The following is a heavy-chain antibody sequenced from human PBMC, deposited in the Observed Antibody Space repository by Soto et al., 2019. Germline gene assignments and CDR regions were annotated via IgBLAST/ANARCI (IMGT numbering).Heavy chain of an antibody. Sequence: EVQLVESGGGLVQPGGSLTLSCAASEFAFSSYWMTWVRQAPGKGLEWVANIRKDGSQRSYLDSVRGRFTISRDNSKNSLYLQMNSLRAEDTALYFCARDVSPGSSGVYFDAVDIWGQGTMVTVSS. CDR3: ARDVSPGSSGVYFDAVDI. D-gene: IGHD6-25*01. J-gene: IGHJ3*02. CDR2: IRKDGSQR. CDR1: EFAFSSYW. V-gene: IGHV3-7*05.